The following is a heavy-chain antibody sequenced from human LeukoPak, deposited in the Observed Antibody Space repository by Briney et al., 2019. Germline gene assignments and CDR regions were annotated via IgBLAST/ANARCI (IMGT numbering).Heavy chain of an antibody. Sequence: PWASVKVSCKASGGTFSSYAISWVRQAPGQGLEWMGGIIPIFGTANYAQKFQGRVTITADKSTSTAYMELSSLRSEDTAVYYCATIGPPRFTMIVDSLDAFDIWGQGTMVTVSS. CDR2: IIPIFGTA. J-gene: IGHJ3*02. V-gene: IGHV1-69*06. CDR1: GGTFSSYA. D-gene: IGHD3-22*01. CDR3: ATIGPPRFTMIVDSLDAFDI.